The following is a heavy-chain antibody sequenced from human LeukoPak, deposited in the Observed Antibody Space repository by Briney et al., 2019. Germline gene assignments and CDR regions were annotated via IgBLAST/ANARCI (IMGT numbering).Heavy chain of an antibody. V-gene: IGHV4-59*08. Sequence: SETLSLTCTGSGGSISSYYWSWVRQPPGKGLEWIGYIYYSGNTNYNPSLKSRVTMSVDTSKNQFSLKLNSVTAADTAVYYCAILRHIEVVAASYWYFDLWGRGTLVTVSS. CDR3: AILRHIEVVAASYWYFDL. CDR2: IYYSGNT. J-gene: IGHJ2*01. D-gene: IGHD2-21*02. CDR1: GGSISSYY.